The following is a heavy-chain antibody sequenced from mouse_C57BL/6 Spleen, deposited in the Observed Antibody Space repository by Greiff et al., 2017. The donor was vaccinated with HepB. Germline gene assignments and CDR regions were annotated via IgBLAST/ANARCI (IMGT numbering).Heavy chain of an antibody. CDR1: GYTFTSYW. Sequence: QVQLQQPGAELVRPGSSVKLSCKASGYTFTSYWMHWVKQRPIQGLEWIGNIDPSDSETHYNQKFKDKATLTVNKSSSTAYMHLSSLTSEDSEVYYCSRSEYYGSSWFAYWGQGTLVTVSA. CDR2: IDPSDSET. CDR3: SRSEYYGSSWFAY. D-gene: IGHD1-1*01. J-gene: IGHJ3*01. V-gene: IGHV1-52*01.